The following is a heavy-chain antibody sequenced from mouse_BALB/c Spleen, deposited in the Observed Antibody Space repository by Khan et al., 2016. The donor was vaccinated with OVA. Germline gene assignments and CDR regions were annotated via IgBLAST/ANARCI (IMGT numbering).Heavy chain of an antibody. V-gene: IGHV1-80*01. CDR3: ARSGFDYVAY. Sequence: VQLQESGAELVRPGSSVKISCKASGYAFSSYWMNWVKQRPGQGLEWIGQIYPGDGDTKYNGKFKGKVTLTADKSSSTAYRQLRSLTSEDFAVYFCARSGFDYVAYWGQGTLVAVSA. CDR1: GYAFSSYW. J-gene: IGHJ3*01. D-gene: IGHD1-1*01. CDR2: IYPGDGDT.